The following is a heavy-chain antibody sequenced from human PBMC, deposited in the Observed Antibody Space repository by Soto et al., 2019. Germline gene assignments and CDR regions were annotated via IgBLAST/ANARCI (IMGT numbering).Heavy chain of an antibody. CDR3: ARRYEGVGAIHHRSSKPYYGMDV. CDR2: IYYSGST. CDR1: GGSISSYY. V-gene: IGHV4-59*05. D-gene: IGHD1-26*01. Sequence: SETLSLTCTVSGGSISSYYWSWIRQPPGKGLEWIGSIYYSGSTYYNPSLKSRVTISVDTSKNQFSLKLSSVTAADTAVYYCARRYEGVGAIHHRSSKPYYGMDVWGQGTTVTVSS. J-gene: IGHJ6*02.